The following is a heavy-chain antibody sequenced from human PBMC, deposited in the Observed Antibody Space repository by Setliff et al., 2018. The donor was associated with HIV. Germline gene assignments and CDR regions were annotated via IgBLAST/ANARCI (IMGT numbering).Heavy chain of an antibody. CDR1: GYSFTAYY. D-gene: IGHD2-15*01. CDR2: IQTNSGGT. V-gene: IGHV1-2*02. CDR3: AKSSWWEPRAY. Sequence: ASVKVSCKASGYSFTAYYIHFVRQAPGQGLEWMGWIQTNSGGTKSAQKFQGRFTISRDNSKNTLYLQMNSLRAEDTAVYYCAKSSWWEPRAYWGQGTLVTVSS. J-gene: IGHJ4*02.